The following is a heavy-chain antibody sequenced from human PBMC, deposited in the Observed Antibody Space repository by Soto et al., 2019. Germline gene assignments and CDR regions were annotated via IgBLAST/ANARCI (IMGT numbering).Heavy chain of an antibody. V-gene: IGHV1-3*05. D-gene: IGHD2-21*02. Sequence: QVQLVQSGAEEKKPGASVKVSCKASGYTFTSYAMHWVRQAPGQRLEWMGWINAGNGNTKYSQKFQGRVTITRDTSASPADIELSSLKSEDTAAYSCPRCIVVVSALDYWGQGTLVTVSS. CDR1: GYTFTSYA. CDR2: INAGNGNT. J-gene: IGHJ4*02. CDR3: PRCIVVVSALDY.